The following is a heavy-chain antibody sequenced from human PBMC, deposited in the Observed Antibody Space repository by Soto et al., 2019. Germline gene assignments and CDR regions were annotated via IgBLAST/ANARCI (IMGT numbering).Heavy chain of an antibody. D-gene: IGHD6-6*01. CDR2: IKSKTDGVTT. Sequence: EVQLVESGGGLVKPGGSLRLSCAASGFTFSNAWMNWVRQAPGKGLEWVGRIKSKTDGVTTDYAAPVKGRFTISRDDSINTLYLQMNSLQTEDTAVYYCTRELAGIVSSSYGAFDIWGQGTMVTVSS. CDR3: TRELAGIVSSSYGAFDI. J-gene: IGHJ3*02. V-gene: IGHV3-15*07. CDR1: GFTFSNAW.